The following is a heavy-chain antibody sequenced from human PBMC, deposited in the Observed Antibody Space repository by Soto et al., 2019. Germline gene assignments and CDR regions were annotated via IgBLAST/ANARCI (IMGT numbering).Heavy chain of an antibody. D-gene: IGHD3-22*01. J-gene: IGHJ3*02. CDR2: ISGGGGSA. Sequence: PGGSLRLSCAASGFTFSNYGMNWVRQAPGKGLEWVSSISGGGGSAYYADSVKGRFTISRDNSKNTLYLQMNSLRAEDTAVYYCARIMIVVVIPNHDAFDIWGQGTMVTVSS. CDR1: GFTFSNYG. CDR3: ARIMIVVVIPNHDAFDI. V-gene: IGHV3-23*01.